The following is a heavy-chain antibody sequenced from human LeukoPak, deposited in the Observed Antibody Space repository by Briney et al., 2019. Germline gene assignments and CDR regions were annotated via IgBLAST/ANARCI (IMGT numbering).Heavy chain of an antibody. D-gene: IGHD3-22*01. V-gene: IGHV3-30*09. CDR3: ARDSSGFFYSLDH. J-gene: IGHJ4*03. CDR2: ISYDESKK. Sequence: GGSLRLSCEASGFLFRDYGMHWVRQTPGKGLQSVAFISYDESKKDYTDSVKGRAAISRDNSKNTLYLQIDNLTIEDTAIYYCARDSSGFFYSLDHWGHGTLVTVSS. CDR1: GFLFRDYG.